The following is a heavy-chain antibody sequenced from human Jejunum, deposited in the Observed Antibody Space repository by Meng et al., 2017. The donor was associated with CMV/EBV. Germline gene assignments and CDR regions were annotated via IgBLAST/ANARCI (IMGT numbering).Heavy chain of an antibody. CDR2: ISYEGSNK. CDR3: ARDSLGSHYYDSSGGWFDP. Sequence: SYAMDWVRQATGKGLEWVAVISYEGSNKYYADSVKGRFTISRDNSKNTLYLQMNSLRAEDTAVYYCARDSLGSHYYDSSGGWFDPWGQGTLVTVSS. J-gene: IGHJ5*02. V-gene: IGHV3-30*04. D-gene: IGHD3-22*01. CDR1: SYA.